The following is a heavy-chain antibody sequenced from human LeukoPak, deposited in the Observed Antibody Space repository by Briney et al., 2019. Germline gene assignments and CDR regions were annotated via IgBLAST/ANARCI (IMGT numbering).Heavy chain of an antibody. CDR1: GFTFSNYN. CDR3: ARDLYRIIVVPHYFDY. V-gene: IGHV3-21*01. CDR2: ISSSSSYI. J-gene: IGHJ4*02. Sequence: GGSLRLSCAGSGFTFSNYNMNWVRQAPGKGLEWVSSISSSSSYIYYADSVKGRFTISRDNAKNLLYLQMNSLRAEDTAVYYCARDLYRIIVVPHYFDYWGQGTLVTVSS. D-gene: IGHD3-22*01.